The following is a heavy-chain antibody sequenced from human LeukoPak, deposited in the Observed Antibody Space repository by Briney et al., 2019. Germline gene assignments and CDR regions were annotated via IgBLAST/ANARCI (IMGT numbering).Heavy chain of an antibody. V-gene: IGHV4-39*07. CDR2: IFYSGST. Sequence: SETLSLTCTVSGDSISSTSYYWDWIRQPPGKGLEWIGGIFYSGSTYYNPSLKSRVTISVDTSKNQFSLKLSSVTAADTAVYYCARGPSYYYYGMDVWGQGTTVTVSS. CDR1: GDSISSTSYY. J-gene: IGHJ6*02. CDR3: ARGPSYYYYGMDV.